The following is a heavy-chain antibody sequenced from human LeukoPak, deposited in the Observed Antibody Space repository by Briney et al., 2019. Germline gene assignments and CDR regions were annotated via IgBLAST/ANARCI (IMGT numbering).Heavy chain of an antibody. Sequence: QSGGSLRLSCAASGFTFSNYRLTWVRQAPGGGLEWVSSITNDSTNLYNADSVKGRFTISRDNAKNSLFLQMNSLRADDAAVYYCVRDWGYWGQGALVTVSS. CDR2: ITNDSTNL. D-gene: IGHD3-22*01. CDR3: VRDWGY. J-gene: IGHJ4*02. V-gene: IGHV3-48*04. CDR1: GFTFSNYR.